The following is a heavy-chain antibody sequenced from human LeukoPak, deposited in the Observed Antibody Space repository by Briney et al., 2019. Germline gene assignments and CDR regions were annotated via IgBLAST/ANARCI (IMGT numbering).Heavy chain of an antibody. Sequence: GESLKISCKGSGYSFTSYWIGWVRQMPGKGLEWMGIIYPGDSDTRYSPSFQGQVTISADKSISTAYLQWSSLKASDTAMYYCARVRVLTTDRPDAFDIWGQGTMVTVSS. CDR2: IYPGDSDT. CDR1: GYSFTSYW. CDR3: ARVRVLTTDRPDAFDI. J-gene: IGHJ3*02. D-gene: IGHD4-17*01. V-gene: IGHV5-51*01.